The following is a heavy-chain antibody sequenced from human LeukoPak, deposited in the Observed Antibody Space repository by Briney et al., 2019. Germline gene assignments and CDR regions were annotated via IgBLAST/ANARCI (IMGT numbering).Heavy chain of an antibody. Sequence: PSETLSLTCTVSGGSISSSSYYWGWIRQPPGKGLEWIGSIYYSGSTYYNPSLKSRVTISVDTSKNQLSLKLSSVTAADTAVYYCARHSTLRGGNFDYWGQGTLVTVSS. CDR3: ARHSTLRGGNFDY. CDR2: IYYSGST. CDR1: GGSISSSSYY. J-gene: IGHJ4*02. V-gene: IGHV4-39*01. D-gene: IGHD3-10*01.